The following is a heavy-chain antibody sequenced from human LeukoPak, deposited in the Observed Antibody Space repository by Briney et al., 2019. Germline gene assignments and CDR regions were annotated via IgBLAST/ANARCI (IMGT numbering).Heavy chain of an antibody. V-gene: IGHV3-30-3*01. Sequence: GGCLRRSSAASGFAFSSYAMHWVRPAPGKGLGWGAVISYDGSNKYYTDYVKGRFTISRDNSKNTLYLQMNSLRAEDTAVYYCARFGHCSSTSCYYYYYYGMDVWGQGTTVTVSS. J-gene: IGHJ6*02. D-gene: IGHD2-2*01. CDR2: ISYDGSNK. CDR1: GFAFSSYA. CDR3: ARFGHCSSTSCYYYYYYGMDV.